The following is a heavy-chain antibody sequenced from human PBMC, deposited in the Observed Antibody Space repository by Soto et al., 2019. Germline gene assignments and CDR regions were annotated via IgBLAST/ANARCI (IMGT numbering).Heavy chain of an antibody. D-gene: IGHD2-15*01. CDR3: AKARCTSNTCYVPDH. J-gene: IGHJ5*02. Sequence: EVQLLESGGGLVQPGGSLRLSCAASGFTFSGHTMSWVRQAPGKGLEWVSAISGSGGSPSYADSVQGRFTISRDNPKNTLYLKMSSLRVEDTAIYYCAKARCTSNTCYVPDHWGQGTLVTVSS. CDR1: GFTFSGHT. CDR2: ISGSGGSP. V-gene: IGHV3-23*01.